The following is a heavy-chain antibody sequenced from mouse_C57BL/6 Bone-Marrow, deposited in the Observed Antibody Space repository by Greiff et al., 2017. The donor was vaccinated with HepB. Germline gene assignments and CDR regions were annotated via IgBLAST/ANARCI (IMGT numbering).Heavy chain of an antibody. D-gene: IGHD2-4*01. J-gene: IGHJ2*01. CDR3: ARSYDYDGPYFDY. V-gene: IGHV1-69*01. Sequence: QVQLQQPGAELVMPGASVKLSCKASGYTFTSYWMHWVKQRPGQGLEWIGEIDPSDSYTNYNQKFKGKSTLTVDKSSSTAYMQLSSLTSEDSAVYYCARSYDYDGPYFDYWGQGTTLTVSS. CDR1: GYTFTSYW. CDR2: IDPSDSYT.